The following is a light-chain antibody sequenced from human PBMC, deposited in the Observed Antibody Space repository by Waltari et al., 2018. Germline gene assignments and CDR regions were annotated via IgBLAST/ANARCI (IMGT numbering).Light chain of an antibody. Sequence: QLVLTQSPSASASLGASVKLTCTLSSGHSSNVIAWLQQRPEKGPRYLMKVNSDGSHNKGDEFPDRFSGSSSGAERYLTISSLQSEDEGDYYCQTGGHGTWVFSGGTKLTVL. CDR3: QTGGHGTWV. J-gene: IGLJ3*02. V-gene: IGLV4-69*01. CDR1: SGHSSNV. CDR2: VNSDGSH.